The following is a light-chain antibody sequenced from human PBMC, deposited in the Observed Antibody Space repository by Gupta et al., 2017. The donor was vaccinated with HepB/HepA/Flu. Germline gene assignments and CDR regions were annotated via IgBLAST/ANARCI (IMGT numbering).Light chain of an antibody. CDR2: GAS. Sequence: EIVMPQSPATLSVSPGERATLSCRASQSVSSNLAWYQQKPGQAPRLLIYGASTRATGIPARFSGSGSGTEFTLTISSLQSEDFAVYYCQQYNNWRPWTFGQGTKVEIK. V-gene: IGKV3-15*01. CDR1: QSVSSN. J-gene: IGKJ1*01. CDR3: QQYNNWRPWT.